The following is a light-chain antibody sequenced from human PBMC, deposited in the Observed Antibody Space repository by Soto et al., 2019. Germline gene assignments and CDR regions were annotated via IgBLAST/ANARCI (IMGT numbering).Light chain of an antibody. CDR2: EVS. CDR1: SSDVGSYNL. Sequence: QSALTPPASVSGSPGQSITISCTGTSSDVGSYNLVSWYQQHPGKAPKLMIYEVSQRPSGVSNRFSGSKSGNTASLTISGLQAEDEADYYCCSYAGSSTLVFGGGTKVTVL. J-gene: IGLJ2*01. CDR3: CSYAGSSTLV. V-gene: IGLV2-23*02.